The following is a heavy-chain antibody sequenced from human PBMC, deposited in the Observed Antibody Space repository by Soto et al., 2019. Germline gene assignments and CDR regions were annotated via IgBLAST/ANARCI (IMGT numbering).Heavy chain of an antibody. CDR3: TRPLAYCGGDSYSY. V-gene: IGHV3-73*02. Sequence: EVQLVESGGGLVQPGGSLKLSCAASGFTFSGSAMHWVRQASGKGLEWVGRIRSKANSYATAYAASVKGRFTISRDDSNNTAYLQMNSLITEDTAVYYCTRPLAYCGGDSYSYWGQGTLVTVSS. J-gene: IGHJ4*02. CDR1: GFTFSGSA. CDR2: IRSKANSYAT. D-gene: IGHD2-21*02.